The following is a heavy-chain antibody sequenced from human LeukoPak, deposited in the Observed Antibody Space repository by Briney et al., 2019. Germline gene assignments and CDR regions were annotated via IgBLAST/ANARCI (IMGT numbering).Heavy chain of an antibody. CDR2: NNSDGSST. CDR3: ARENDGDAFDI. CDR1: GFSFSSSW. J-gene: IGHJ3*02. V-gene: IGHV3-74*01. Sequence: GASLRPSCAAAGFSFSSSWMHWVRLAAGEGLGLVSLNNSDGSSTSNADSVKGRFNISRDNAKNTLYLQMNSLRAEDTAVYCCARENDGDAFDIWGQGTMVTVSS.